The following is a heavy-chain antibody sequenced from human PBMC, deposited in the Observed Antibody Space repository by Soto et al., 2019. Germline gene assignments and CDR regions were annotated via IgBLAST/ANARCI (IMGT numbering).Heavy chain of an antibody. CDR3: AREYTYGSNFFDC. Sequence: QVQLQESGPGLVKPSQTLSLTCTVSGGSISSAAYYWSWIRQHPGKGLEWIGYISHSGSTYYNPFLKSRVISSVDTSSSQFSLSLTSVTAADTAVYYCAREYTYGSNFFDCWGQGALVTVSS. CDR1: GGSISSAAYY. V-gene: IGHV4-31*03. CDR2: ISHSGST. D-gene: IGHD2-2*02. J-gene: IGHJ4*02.